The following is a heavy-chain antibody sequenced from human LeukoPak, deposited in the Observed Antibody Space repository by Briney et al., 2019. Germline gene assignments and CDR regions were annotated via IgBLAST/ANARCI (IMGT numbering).Heavy chain of an antibody. CDR1: EFTFSTYW. CDR2: IKQDGSDK. V-gene: IGHV3-7*01. J-gene: IGHJ4*02. CDR3: ARVLPVASRDY. Sequence: PGGSLRLSCAASEFTFSTYWMSWVRQAPGKGLEWVANIKQDGSDKFYVDSVKGRFTISRDNAKNSMYLQMSSLRAEDTAIYYCARVLPVASRDYWGQGTLVTVSS. D-gene: IGHD2-2*01.